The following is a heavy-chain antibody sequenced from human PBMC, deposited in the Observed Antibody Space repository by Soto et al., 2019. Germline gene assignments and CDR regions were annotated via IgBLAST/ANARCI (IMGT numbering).Heavy chain of an antibody. CDR1: GYTFTSYA. CDR3: AIGQLWSRRPFDY. D-gene: IGHD5-18*01. V-gene: IGHV1-3*01. J-gene: IGHJ4*02. Sequence: ASVKVSCKASGYTFTSYAMHWVRQAPGQRLEWMGWINAGNGNTKYSQKFQGRVTITRDTSASTAYMELSSLRSEDTAVYYCAIGQLWSRRPFDYWGQGTLVTVSS. CDR2: INAGNGNT.